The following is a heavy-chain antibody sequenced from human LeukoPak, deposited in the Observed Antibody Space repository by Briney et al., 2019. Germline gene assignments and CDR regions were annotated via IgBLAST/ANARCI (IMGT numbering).Heavy chain of an antibody. J-gene: IGHJ3*02. V-gene: IGHV2-5*02. CDR3: ALTRYSSSWALAFDI. Sequence: SGPTLVNPTQTLTLTCTFSGFSLSTSGVGVGWIRQPPGKALEWLALIYWDDDKRYSPTLKSRPTITKDTSKNQLVLTMTNMDPVDTATYCCALTRYSSSWALAFDIWGQGTMVTVSS. CDR2: IYWDDDK. D-gene: IGHD6-13*01. CDR1: GFSLSTSGVG.